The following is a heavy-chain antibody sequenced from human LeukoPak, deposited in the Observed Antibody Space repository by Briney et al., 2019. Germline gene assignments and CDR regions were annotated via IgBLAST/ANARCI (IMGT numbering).Heavy chain of an antibody. Sequence: GGSLRLSCAAPGFTFSSYSMNWLRQAPAKGLDWVSSNSSPSRYIYDSNSVKGRFTISRDNAKTSLYLQMTSLRAEDTSVYDCARDRDWVDSFDIWGQGTMVTVSS. D-gene: IGHD2-21*01. CDR3: ARDRDWVDSFDI. CDR2: NSSPSRYI. CDR1: GFTFSSYS. V-gene: IGHV3-21*01. J-gene: IGHJ3*02.